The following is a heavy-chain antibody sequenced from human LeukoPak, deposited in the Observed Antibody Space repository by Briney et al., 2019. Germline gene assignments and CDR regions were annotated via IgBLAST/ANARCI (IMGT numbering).Heavy chain of an antibody. CDR2: ILYDGSNK. CDR1: EFTFSSNG. J-gene: IGHJ4*02. D-gene: IGHD3-10*01. V-gene: IGHV3-30*19. CDR3: ARDPSRITMVPQLPGY. Sequence: PGGSLRLSCVASEFTFSSNGMHWVRQAPGKGLEWVAVILYDGSNKYYADSVKGRFTISRDNSKNTLYLQMNSLRAEDTAVYYCARDPSRITMVPQLPGYWGQGTLVTVSS.